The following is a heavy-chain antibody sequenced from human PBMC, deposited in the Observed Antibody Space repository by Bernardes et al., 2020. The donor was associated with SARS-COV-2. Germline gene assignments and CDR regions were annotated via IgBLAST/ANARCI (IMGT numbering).Heavy chain of an antibody. CDR2: IKTDGTSP. J-gene: IGHJ4*02. CDR3: ARGALSGTYGVGDY. V-gene: IGHV3-74*01. Sequence: GGSLRLSCAATGFTFSNYWMHWFRQVPGEGLVWVSRIKTDGTSPSYADSVKGRFTISRDNAKNTLYLQMNSLRVEDTAVYYCARGALSGTYGVGDYWGQGTTVTVSS. D-gene: IGHD1-26*01. CDR1: GFTFSNYW.